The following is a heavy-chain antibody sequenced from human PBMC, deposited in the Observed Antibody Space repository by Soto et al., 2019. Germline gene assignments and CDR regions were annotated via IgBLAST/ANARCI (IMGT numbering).Heavy chain of an antibody. J-gene: IGHJ4*02. V-gene: IGHV4-30-4*01. CDR2: IYYSGST. CDR1: GGSISSGDYY. D-gene: IGHD2-2*01. Sequence: QVQLQESGPGLVKPSQTLSLTCTVSGGSISSGDYYWSWIRQPPGKGLEWIGYIYYSGSTYYNPSLKSLVTIPVDTSNTQFSLELSSVTAADTAVYYGASSCYGYTFYDYWGQGTLVTVSS. CDR3: ASSCYGYTFYDY.